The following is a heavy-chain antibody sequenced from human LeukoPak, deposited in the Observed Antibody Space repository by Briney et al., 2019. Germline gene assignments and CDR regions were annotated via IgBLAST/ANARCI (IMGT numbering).Heavy chain of an antibody. D-gene: IGHD6-19*01. V-gene: IGHV1-18*01. CDR3: ARDGRGAVAGFGADY. Sequence: ASVEVSCKASGYTFTSYGISWVRQAPGQGLEWMGWISAYNGNTNYAQKLQGRVTMTTDTSTSTAYMELRSLRSDDAAVYYCARDGRGAVAGFGADYWGQGTLVTVSS. J-gene: IGHJ4*02. CDR2: ISAYNGNT. CDR1: GYTFTSYG.